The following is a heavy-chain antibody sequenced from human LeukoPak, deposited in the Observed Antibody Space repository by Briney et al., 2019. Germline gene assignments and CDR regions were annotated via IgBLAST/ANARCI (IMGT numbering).Heavy chain of an antibody. Sequence: ASVKVSRKASGYTFTSYYMHWVRQAPGQGLEWMGWINPKSGDTNYAQKFQDRVTMTRDTSISTAYMELSRLRSDDTAVYYCARGRFLVATISDYYYMDVWGKGTTVTVSS. J-gene: IGHJ6*03. V-gene: IGHV1-2*02. CDR3: ARGRFLVATISDYYYMDV. CDR1: GYTFTSYY. CDR2: INPKSGDT. D-gene: IGHD5-12*01.